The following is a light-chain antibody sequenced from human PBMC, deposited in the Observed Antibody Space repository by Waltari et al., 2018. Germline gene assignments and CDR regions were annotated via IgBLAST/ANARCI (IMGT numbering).Light chain of an antibody. V-gene: IGLV3-10*01. Sequence: SYELTQTPSVSVSPGQTARITCSVHELPRKSAYWFQQKSGQAPRLVRYEDTKRPSGIPERFSGSSSGTVATLTITGAQVDDEADYYCYSSDSTGLRVFGGGTTVVVL. CDR3: YSSDSTGLRV. CDR2: EDT. J-gene: IGLJ1*01. CDR1: ELPRKS.